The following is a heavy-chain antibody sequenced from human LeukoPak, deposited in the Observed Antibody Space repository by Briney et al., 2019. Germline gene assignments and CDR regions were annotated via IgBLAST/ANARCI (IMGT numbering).Heavy chain of an antibody. CDR1: GFTFSSYG. CDR2: ISYDGSNK. Sequence: GSLRLSCAASGFTFSSYGMHWVRQAPGKGLEWVAVISYDGSNKYYADSVKGRFTISRDNSKNTLYLQMNSLRAEDTAVYYCAKGLRGVRGVIIISDYYYYGMDVWGQGTTVTVSS. V-gene: IGHV3-30*18. D-gene: IGHD3-10*01. J-gene: IGHJ6*02. CDR3: AKGLRGVRGVIIISDYYYYGMDV.